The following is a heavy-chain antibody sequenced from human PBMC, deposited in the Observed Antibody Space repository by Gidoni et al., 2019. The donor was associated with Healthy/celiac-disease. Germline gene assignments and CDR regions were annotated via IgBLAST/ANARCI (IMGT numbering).Heavy chain of an antibody. D-gene: IGHD1-20*01. CDR3: ARALNWDDYVAWFDP. CDR1: GYTFTSYG. V-gene: IGHV1-18*01. Sequence: QVQLVQSGAEVKKPGAAVKVSCKASGYTFTSYGISWVRQAPGQGLEWMGWISAYNGNTNYAQKLQGRVTMTTDTSTSTAYMELRSMRPDDTAVYYCARALNWDDYVAWFDPWGQGTLVTVSS. J-gene: IGHJ5*02. CDR2: ISAYNGNT.